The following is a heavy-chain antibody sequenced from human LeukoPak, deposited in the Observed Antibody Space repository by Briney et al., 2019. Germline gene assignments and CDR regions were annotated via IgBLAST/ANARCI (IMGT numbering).Heavy chain of an antibody. D-gene: IGHD2-2*01. CDR1: GGSISSDY. J-gene: IGHJ4*02. Sequence: SETLPLTCTVSGGSISSDYWSWIRQPPGRGLEWIGWISYSGSTTYNPSLKTRVTISLDTSKNQFSLKLSSVTAADTAVYYCARQASCSRSISYPFDYWGQGTLVTVSS. CDR2: ISYSGST. CDR3: ARQASCSRSISYPFDY. V-gene: IGHV4-59*08.